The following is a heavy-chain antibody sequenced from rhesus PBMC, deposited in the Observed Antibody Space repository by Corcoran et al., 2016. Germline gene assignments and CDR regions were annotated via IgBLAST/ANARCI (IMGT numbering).Heavy chain of an antibody. J-gene: IGHJ4*01. D-gene: IGHD4-17*01. V-gene: IGHV4S9*01. CDR3: ARFPFNYGYTNFDY. CDR2: IYGNRAST. Sequence: QVQLQESGPGLVKPSETLSLTCAVSGGSISDSSYWNWIRQPPGKGLEWIGNIYGNRASTYYKPTLKSRVTIAKDTSKNQCFLNLRSVTAADTAVYFCARFPFNYGYTNFDYWGQGVLVTVSS. CDR1: GGSISDSSY.